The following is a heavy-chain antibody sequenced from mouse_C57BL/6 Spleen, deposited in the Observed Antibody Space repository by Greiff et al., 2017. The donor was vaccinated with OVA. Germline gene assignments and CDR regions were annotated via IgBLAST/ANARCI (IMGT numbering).Heavy chain of an antibody. CDR1: GYTFTSYW. CDR3: ARSGYYGSSPWYFEV. CDR2: IYPGSGST. Sequence: QVQLQQPGAELVKPGASVKMSCKASGYTFTSYWITWVKQRPGQGLEWIGDIYPGSGSTNYNEKFKSKATLTVDTSSSTAYMQLSSLTSEDSAVYYCARSGYYGSSPWYFEVWGTGTTVTVSS. D-gene: IGHD1-1*01. V-gene: IGHV1-55*01. J-gene: IGHJ1*03.